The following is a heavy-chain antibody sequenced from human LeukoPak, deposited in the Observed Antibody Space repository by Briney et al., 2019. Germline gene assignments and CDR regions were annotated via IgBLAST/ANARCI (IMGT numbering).Heavy chain of an antibody. CDR1: GFTFSSYS. CDR3: ARDLYYYDSSGYLPAPFDY. CDR2: ISSSGSTI. V-gene: IGHV3-48*02. J-gene: IGHJ4*02. D-gene: IGHD3-22*01. Sequence: GGSLRLSCAASGFTFSSYSMNWVRQAPGKGLEWVSYISSSGSTIYYAVSVKGRFTISRDNAKNSLYLQMNSLRDEDTAVYYCARDLYYYDSSGYLPAPFDYWGQGTLVTVSS.